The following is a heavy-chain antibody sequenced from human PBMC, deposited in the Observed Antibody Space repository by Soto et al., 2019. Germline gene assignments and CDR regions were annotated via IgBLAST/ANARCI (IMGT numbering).Heavy chain of an antibody. CDR2: IIPIFGTT. CDR1: GGTFSSYA. CDR3: ARVTDSNFLY. V-gene: IGHV1-69*13. D-gene: IGHD4-4*01. Sequence: EASVKFSCKASGGTFSSYAISWVRQAPGQGLQWMGGIIPIFGTTNYAQKFQGRVTITADESTSTVYMELSSLRSEDTAVYYCARVTDSNFLYWGQGALVTVS. J-gene: IGHJ4*02.